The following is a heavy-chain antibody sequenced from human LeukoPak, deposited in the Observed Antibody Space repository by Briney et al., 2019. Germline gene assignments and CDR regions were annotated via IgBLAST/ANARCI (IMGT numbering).Heavy chain of an antibody. Sequence: GGSLRLSCTASGFTFGDYAMSWVRQAPGKGLEWVGRIRSKTDGGATDYAAPVDGRFTISRDDSKNTLYLQMSGLKTEDTAVYYCLNGDYRGYWGQGTLVTVSS. D-gene: IGHD4-17*01. CDR3: LNGDYRGY. V-gene: IGHV3-15*01. CDR1: GFTFGDYA. J-gene: IGHJ4*02. CDR2: IRSKTDGGAT.